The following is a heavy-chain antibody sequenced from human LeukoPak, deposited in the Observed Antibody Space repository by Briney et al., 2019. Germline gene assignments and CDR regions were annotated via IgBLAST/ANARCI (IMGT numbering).Heavy chain of an antibody. Sequence: SETLSLTCAVYGGSFSDYYWSWIRQPPGKGLEWIGEINHSGSTNYNPSLKSRVTISVDTSKNQFSLKLSSVTAADTAIYYCARDFYGSGIFFDYWGQGTLVTVSS. CDR1: GGSFSDYY. J-gene: IGHJ4*02. D-gene: IGHD3-10*01. CDR3: ARDFYGSGIFFDY. CDR2: INHSGST. V-gene: IGHV4-34*01.